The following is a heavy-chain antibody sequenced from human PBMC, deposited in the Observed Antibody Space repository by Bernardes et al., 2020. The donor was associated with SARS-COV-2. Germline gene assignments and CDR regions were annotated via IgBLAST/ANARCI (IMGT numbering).Heavy chain of an antibody. Sequence: ASVKVSCKASGYTFTDYYMHWVRQAPGQGLEWMGWINPNSGGTNYVQKFQGWVTMTRDTSISTVYLELSRLRSDDTAVYYCARDVHVPAAMGIYYYYYYGMDVWGQGTTVTVSS. CDR1: GYTFTDYY. V-gene: IGHV1-2*04. CDR2: INPNSGGT. J-gene: IGHJ6*02. D-gene: IGHD2-2*01. CDR3: ARDVHVPAAMGIYYYYYYGMDV.